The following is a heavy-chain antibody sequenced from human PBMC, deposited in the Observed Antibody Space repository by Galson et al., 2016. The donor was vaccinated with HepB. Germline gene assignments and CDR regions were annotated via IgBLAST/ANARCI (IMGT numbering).Heavy chain of an antibody. V-gene: IGHV3-21*01. D-gene: IGHD6-13*01. CDR3: ARDDVIAVGGFDY. CDR2: ISTSSSYI. CDR1: GFTFSSSA. Sequence: SLRLSCAASGFTFSSSAMSWVRQAPGKGLEWVSLISTSSSYISYADSVKGRFTISRDNAKNSLSLQMNSLRAEDTAVYYCARDDVIAVGGFDYWGQGTLVTVSS. J-gene: IGHJ4*02.